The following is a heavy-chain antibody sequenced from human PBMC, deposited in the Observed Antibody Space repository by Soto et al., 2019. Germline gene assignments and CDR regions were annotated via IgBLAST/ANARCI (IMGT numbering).Heavy chain of an antibody. V-gene: IGHV4-30-4*01. Sequence: SETLSLTCTVSGGSISSGDYYWSWIRQPPGKGLEWIGYIYYSGSTYYNPSLKSRVTISVDTSKNQFSLKLSSVTAADTAVYYCASSTLNYYDSSGYSSYWGQGTLVTVSS. CDR3: ASSTLNYYDSSGYSSY. J-gene: IGHJ4*02. D-gene: IGHD3-22*01. CDR1: GGSISSGDYY. CDR2: IYYSGST.